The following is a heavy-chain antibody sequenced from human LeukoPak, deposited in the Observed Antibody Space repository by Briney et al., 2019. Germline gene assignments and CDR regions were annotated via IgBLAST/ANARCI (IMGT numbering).Heavy chain of an antibody. Sequence: SVRVSCKASGGTFSSYAISWVRQAPGQGLEWMGRIIPILGIANYAQKFQGRVTITADKSTSTAYMELSSLRSEDTAVYYCARDRPMIVVVPSYYYYGMDVWGQGTTVTVSS. CDR1: GGTFSSYA. V-gene: IGHV1-69*04. J-gene: IGHJ6*02. CDR2: IIPILGIA. CDR3: ARDRPMIVVVPSYYYYGMDV. D-gene: IGHD3-22*01.